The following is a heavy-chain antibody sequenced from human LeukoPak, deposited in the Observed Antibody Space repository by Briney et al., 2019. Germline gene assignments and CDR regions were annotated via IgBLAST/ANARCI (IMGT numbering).Heavy chain of an antibody. CDR1: GFTFSSYA. D-gene: IGHD2-21*01. J-gene: IGHJ3*02. Sequence: GGSLRLSCAASGFTFSSYAMSWVRQAPGKGLEWVSAISGSGGSTYYADSVKGRFTISRDNSKNTLYLQMNSLRAEDTAVYYCAKAPEEYCGGDCYSWGDAFDIWGQGTMVTVSS. V-gene: IGHV3-23*01. CDR2: ISGSGGST. CDR3: AKAPEEYCGGDCYSWGDAFDI.